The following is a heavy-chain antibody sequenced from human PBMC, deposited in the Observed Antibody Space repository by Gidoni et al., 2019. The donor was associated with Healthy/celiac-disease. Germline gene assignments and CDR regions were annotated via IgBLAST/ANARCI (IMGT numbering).Heavy chain of an antibody. V-gene: IGHV3-48*03. CDR2: ISSSGSTI. D-gene: IGHD5-12*01. CDR1: GFPFSSYE. J-gene: IGHJ4*02. Sequence: EVQLVESGGGLVQPGGSLRLSCAASGFPFSSYEMNWVRQAPGKGLEWVSYISSSGSTIYYADSVKGRFTISRDNAKNSLYLQMNSLRAEDTAVYYCARAERWLQPKGYYFDYWGQGTLVTVSS. CDR3: ARAERWLQPKGYYFDY.